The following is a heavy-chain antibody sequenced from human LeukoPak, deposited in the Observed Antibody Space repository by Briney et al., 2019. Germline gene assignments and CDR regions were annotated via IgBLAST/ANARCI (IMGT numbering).Heavy chain of an antibody. D-gene: IGHD7-27*01. CDR1: GGSISSYY. Sequence: PSETLSLTCFVSGGSISSYYWSWIRQPPGKGLEWIGYIYYSGSTNYNPSLKSRVTISVDTSKNQFSLKLSSVTAADTAVYYCARERGLHLGVPTEEWFDPWGQGTLVTVSS. CDR2: IYYSGST. V-gene: IGHV4-59*01. J-gene: IGHJ5*02. CDR3: ARERGLHLGVPTEEWFDP.